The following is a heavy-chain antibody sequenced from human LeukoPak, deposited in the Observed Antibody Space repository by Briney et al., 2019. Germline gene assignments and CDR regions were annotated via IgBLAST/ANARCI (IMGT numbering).Heavy chain of an antibody. CDR1: GYTLTELS. Sequence: GASVKVSCEVSGYTLTELSMHWVRQAPGKGLEWMGGFDPEDGETIYAQKFQGRVTMTEDTSTDTAYMELSSLRSEDTAVYYCATDLSGYCSGGSCLFDYWGQGTLVTVSS. V-gene: IGHV1-24*01. D-gene: IGHD2-15*01. J-gene: IGHJ4*02. CDR2: FDPEDGET. CDR3: ATDLSGYCSGGSCLFDY.